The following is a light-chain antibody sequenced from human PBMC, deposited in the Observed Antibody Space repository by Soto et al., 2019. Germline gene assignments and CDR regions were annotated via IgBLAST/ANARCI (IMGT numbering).Light chain of an antibody. V-gene: IGKV1-5*03. CDR2: KAS. CDR1: QSISSW. Sequence: DIQMTQSPSTLSASVGDRVTITCRASQSISSWLAWYQQKPGKAPKLLIYKASSLESGVPSRFSGRGSGTEFTLTISSLQPDDFAPYYCQQYNSYSPLTFGQGTKVEIK. CDR3: QQYNSYSPLT. J-gene: IGKJ1*01.